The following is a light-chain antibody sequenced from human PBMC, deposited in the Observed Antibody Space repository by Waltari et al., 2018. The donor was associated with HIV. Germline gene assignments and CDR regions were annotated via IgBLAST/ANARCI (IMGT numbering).Light chain of an antibody. CDR3: QQYGSSPRT. V-gene: IGKV3-20*01. CDR2: GAS. J-gene: IGKJ1*01. Sequence: VLTQSPGTLSLSPGERATLSCRASQSVSSSYLAWYQQKPGQAPRLLIYGASSRATGIPDRFSGSGSGTDFTLTISRLEPEDFAVYYCQQYGSSPRTFGQGTKVEIK. CDR1: QSVSSSY.